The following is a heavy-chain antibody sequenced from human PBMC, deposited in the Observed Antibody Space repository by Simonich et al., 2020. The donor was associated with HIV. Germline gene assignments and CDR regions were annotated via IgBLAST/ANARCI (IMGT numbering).Heavy chain of an antibody. Sequence: EVQLVESGGGLVKPGGSLRLSCAASGFTFSSYSMNWVRQAPGKGVEWVSSISSSSSYIYYADSVTGRFTIARDNAKNALYLQMNSLRAEDTAVYYCARDGRKGSSTSCSDYWGQGTLVTVSS. J-gene: IGHJ4*02. V-gene: IGHV3-21*01. D-gene: IGHD2-2*01. CDR3: ARDGRKGSSTSCSDY. CDR1: GFTFSSYS. CDR2: ISSSSSYI.